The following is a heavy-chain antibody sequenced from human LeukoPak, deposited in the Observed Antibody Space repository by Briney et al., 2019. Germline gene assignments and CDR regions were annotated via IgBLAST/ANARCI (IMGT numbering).Heavy chain of an antibody. Sequence: ASVKVSCKASGYTFTSYDINWVRQATGQGLEWMGWISAYNGNTNYAQKLQGRVTMTTDTSTSTAYMELRSLRSDDTAVYYCARGSSYYYDSSGYYQNFDYWGQGTLVTVSS. D-gene: IGHD3-22*01. CDR1: GYTFTSYD. CDR2: ISAYNGNT. J-gene: IGHJ4*02. CDR3: ARGSSYYYDSSGYYQNFDY. V-gene: IGHV1-18*01.